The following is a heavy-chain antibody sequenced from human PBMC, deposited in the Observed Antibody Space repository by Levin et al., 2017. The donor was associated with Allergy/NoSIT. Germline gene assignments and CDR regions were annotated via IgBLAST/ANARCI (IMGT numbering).Heavy chain of an antibody. Sequence: GESLKISCTASGFTFGDYAMTWVRQAPGKGLEWVGFIRSKAYGGTTEYAASVKGRFTISRDDSKSIAYLQMNSLKTEDTAVYYCTRREVATPEYYYYYGMDVWGQGTTVTVSS. CDR3: TRREVATPEYYYYYGMDV. CDR2: IRSKAYGGTT. D-gene: IGHD5-24*01. CDR1: GFTFGDYA. V-gene: IGHV3-49*04. J-gene: IGHJ6*02.